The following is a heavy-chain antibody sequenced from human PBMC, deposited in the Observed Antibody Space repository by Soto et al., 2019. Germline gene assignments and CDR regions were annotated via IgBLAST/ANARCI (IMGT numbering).Heavy chain of an antibody. CDR1: GVTVSSNH. Sequence: GGSLRLSCAVSGVTVSSNHMNWVRQAPGKGLEWVSVVYSDGTTYYADSVKGRFTISRDNSKSTLYLQMNSLRAEDAAVYYCAREGNSSIICKPACTFHYWGPGILVTVST. CDR2: VYSDGTT. V-gene: IGHV3-53*01. CDR3: AREGNSSIICKPACTFHY. D-gene: IGHD6-6*01. J-gene: IGHJ4*02.